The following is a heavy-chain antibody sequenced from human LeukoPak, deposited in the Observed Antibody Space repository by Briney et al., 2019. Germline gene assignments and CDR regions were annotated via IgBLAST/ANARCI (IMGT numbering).Heavy chain of an antibody. CDR3: ARGGRTTWHGMDV. V-gene: IGHV3-23*01. CDR2: ISGSST. J-gene: IGHJ6*02. D-gene: IGHD4-17*01. CDR1: GFTFSTYA. Sequence: PGRSRRLSCAASGFTFSTYAMSWVRQAPGKGLEWVSTISGSSTYYADSVKGRFTISRDNSKNTLYLQMNSLRAEDTAVYYCARGGRTTWHGMDVWGQGTTVTVSS.